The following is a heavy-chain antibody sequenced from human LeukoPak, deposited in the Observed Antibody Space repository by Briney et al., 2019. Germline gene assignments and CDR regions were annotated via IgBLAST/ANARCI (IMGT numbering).Heavy chain of an antibody. CDR2: ISTDEST. Sequence: PGGSLRLSCAASEFSFRRYWMHCVRQIPGKGLVWVSRISTDESTNYADSVKGRFTMSRDNAKKTLYLQMNSLRAEDTGVYYCTRDPGGGGARGHNWFDLWGQGTLVTVSS. CDR3: TRDPGGGGARGHNWFDL. V-gene: IGHV3-74*01. D-gene: IGHD2-21*01. J-gene: IGHJ5*02. CDR1: EFSFRRYW.